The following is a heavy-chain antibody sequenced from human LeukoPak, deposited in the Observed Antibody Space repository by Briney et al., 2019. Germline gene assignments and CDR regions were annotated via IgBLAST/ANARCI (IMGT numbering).Heavy chain of an antibody. CDR2: ISYDGSNK. Sequence: GGSLRLSCAAYGFTFSSYGMHWVRQAPGKGLEWVAVISYDGSNKYYADSVKGRFTISRDNSKNTLYLQMNSLRAEDTAVYYCAKDQDNWGLSTYYGMDVWGQGTTVTVSS. V-gene: IGHV3-30*18. D-gene: IGHD7-27*01. J-gene: IGHJ6*02. CDR1: GFTFSSYG. CDR3: AKDQDNWGLSTYYGMDV.